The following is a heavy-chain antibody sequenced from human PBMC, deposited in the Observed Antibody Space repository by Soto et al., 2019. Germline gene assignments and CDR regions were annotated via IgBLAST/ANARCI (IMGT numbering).Heavy chain of an antibody. V-gene: IGHV4-39*01. CDR3: ARNLGYSSSWPNLDY. CDR2: IYYSGST. D-gene: IGHD6-13*01. J-gene: IGHJ4*02. CDR1: GGSINSNRYY. Sequence: PSETLSLTCTVSGGSINSNRYYWGWIRQPPGKGLEWIGSIYYSGSTYYNPSLKSRVTISVDTSKNQFSLKLSSVTAADTAVYYCARNLGYSSSWPNLDYWGQGTLVTVSS.